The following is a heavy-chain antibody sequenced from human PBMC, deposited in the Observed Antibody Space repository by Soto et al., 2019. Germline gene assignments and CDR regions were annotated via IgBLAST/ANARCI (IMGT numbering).Heavy chain of an antibody. CDR1: GFTFSSYG. D-gene: IGHD1-26*01. V-gene: IGHV3-30*18. J-gene: IGHJ6*03. CDR2: ISYDGSNK. CDR3: AKEGGDQTLHYYDDMDV. Sequence: QVQLVESGGGVVQPGRSLRLSCAASGFTFSSYGMHWVRQAPGKGLEWVAVISYDGSNKYYADSVKGRFTISRDNSKNTRYRQRNSLRAEDTAVYYGAKEGGDQTLHYYDDMDVGGKGTTVTVSS.